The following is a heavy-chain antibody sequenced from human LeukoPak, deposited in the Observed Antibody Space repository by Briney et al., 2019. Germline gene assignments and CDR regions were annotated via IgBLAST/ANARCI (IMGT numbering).Heavy chain of an antibody. CDR2: ISSSSSYI. D-gene: IGHD2-2*02. CDR1: GFTFSSYS. CDR3: AREVRDQLLYCDY. J-gene: IGHJ4*02. Sequence: GGSLRLSCAASGFTFSSYSMNRVRQAPGKRLEWVSSISSSSSYIYYADSVKGRFTISRDNAKNSLYLQMNSLRAEDTAVYYCAREVRDQLLYCDYWGQGTLVTVSS. V-gene: IGHV3-21*01.